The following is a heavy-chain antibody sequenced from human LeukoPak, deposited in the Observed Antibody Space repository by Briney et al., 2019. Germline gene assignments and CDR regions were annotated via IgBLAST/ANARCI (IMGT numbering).Heavy chain of an antibody. D-gene: IGHD1-26*01. CDR3: ARLGSGSYCDY. CDR1: GGSISSSSYY. V-gene: IGHV4-39*01. Sequence: PSETLSLTCTVSGGSISSSSYYWGWIRQPPGTGLEWIVSIYYSGSTYYNPSLKSRVTISVDTSKNQFSLKLSSVTAADTAVYYCARLGSGSYCDYWGQGTLGTVSS. J-gene: IGHJ4*02. CDR2: IYYSGST.